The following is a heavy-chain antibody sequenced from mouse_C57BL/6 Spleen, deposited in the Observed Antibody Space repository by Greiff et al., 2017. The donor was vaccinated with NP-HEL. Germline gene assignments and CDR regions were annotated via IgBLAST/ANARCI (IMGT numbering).Heavy chain of an antibody. CDR2: ISDGGSYT. CDR1: GFTFSSYA. D-gene: IGHD2-5*01. CDR3: ARDNYSTWYFDV. V-gene: IGHV5-4*01. Sequence: EVKLMESGGGLVKPGGSLKLSCAASGFTFSSYAMSWVRQTPEKRLEWVATISDGGSYTYYPDNVKGRFTISRDNAKNNLYLQMSHLKSEDTAMYYCARDNYSTWYFDVWGTGTTVTVSS. J-gene: IGHJ1*03.